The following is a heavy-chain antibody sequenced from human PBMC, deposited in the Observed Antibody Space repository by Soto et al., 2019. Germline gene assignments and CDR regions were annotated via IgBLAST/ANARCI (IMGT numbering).Heavy chain of an antibody. CDR3: ARAPMVLSRSYFDS. Sequence: TLSLTCTVSGGSISNFYWSWIRQPPGKGLEWIGYISYSGNTNYNPSLKSRVSISVDTSKNQLSLNLTSVTAADTAVYYCARAPMVLSRSYFDSWGQGTTVTVYS. CDR1: GGSISNFY. V-gene: IGHV4-59*01. CDR2: ISYSGNT. D-gene: IGHD2-8*01. J-gene: IGHJ4*02.